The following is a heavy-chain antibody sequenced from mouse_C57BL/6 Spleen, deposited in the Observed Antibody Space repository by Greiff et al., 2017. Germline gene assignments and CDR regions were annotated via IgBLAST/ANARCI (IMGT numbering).Heavy chain of an antibody. J-gene: IGHJ3*01. Sequence: QVQLQQSGAELVRPGTSVKLSCKASGYTFTSYWMHWVKQRPGQGLEWIGVIDPSDSYTNYNQKFKGKATLTVDTSSSTAYMQLSSLTSEDSAVYYCARNWDRTWFAYWGQGTLVTVSA. D-gene: IGHD4-1*01. CDR1: GYTFTSYW. CDR2: IDPSDSYT. CDR3: ARNWDRTWFAY. V-gene: IGHV1-59*01.